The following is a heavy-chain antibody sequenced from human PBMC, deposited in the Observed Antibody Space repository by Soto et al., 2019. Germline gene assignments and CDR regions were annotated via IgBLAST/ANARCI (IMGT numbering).Heavy chain of an antibody. J-gene: IGHJ5*02. CDR2: ISSDGGNT. V-gene: IGHV3-64*01. D-gene: IGHD4-17*01. CDR3: ARETYGDYVGYFDP. CDR1: GFTFSSSA. Sequence: GGSLRLSCAASGFTFSSSAMHWVRQAPGKGLEYVSSISSDGGNTYYANSVKGRFTISRDNSKNILYLQMGSLRAEDMAVYYCARETYGDYVGYFDPWGQGTLVTVS.